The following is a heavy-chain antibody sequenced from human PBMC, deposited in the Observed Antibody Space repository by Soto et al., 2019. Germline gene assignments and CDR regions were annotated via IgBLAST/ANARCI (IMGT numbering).Heavy chain of an antibody. D-gene: IGHD2-21*01. V-gene: IGHV1-69*02. Sequence: QVQLVQSGAEVKKPGSSVKVSCKASGGTFSSYTISWVRQAPGQGLEWMGRIIPILGITNYAQKFQGRVTITADKSTSTAYMELSSLRSEDTAVYYCASHNHHRGSGFLFDYWGQGTLVTVSS. J-gene: IGHJ4*02. CDR1: GGTFSSYT. CDR2: IIPILGIT. CDR3: ASHNHHRGSGFLFDY.